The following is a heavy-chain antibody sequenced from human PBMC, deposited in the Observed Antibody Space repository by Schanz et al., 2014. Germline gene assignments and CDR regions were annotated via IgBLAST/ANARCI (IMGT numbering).Heavy chain of an antibody. Sequence: QLVQSGAEVKKPGASVKVSCKASGFTLTNFMHWLRQAPGQGLEWMGLINPIDGSTTYVWGFHGRLTMTRDTSTTTVYMDLSTLRSEDTAVYYCARVTQYQLVMGAFDIWGQGTMVTVSS. CDR2: INPIDGST. CDR1: GFTLTNF. V-gene: IGHV1-46*01. J-gene: IGHJ3*02. D-gene: IGHD2-2*01. CDR3: ARVTQYQLVMGAFDI.